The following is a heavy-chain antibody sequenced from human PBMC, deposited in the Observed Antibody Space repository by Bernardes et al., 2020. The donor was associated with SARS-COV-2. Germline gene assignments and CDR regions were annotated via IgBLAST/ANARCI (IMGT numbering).Heavy chain of an antibody. D-gene: IGHD1-26*01. J-gene: IGHJ4*02. CDR3: AREVREIRAVFDH. CDR2: IFFTGST. Sequence: SETLSLTCTVSGDSINSGDYYWSWIRQPPGKGLEWIGYIFFTGSTSFNPSLQSRLTMSIDASKNQFSLKLTSVTAADTAVYYCAREVREIRAVFDHWGQGTLVTVSS. CDR1: GDSINSGDYY. V-gene: IGHV4-30-4*01.